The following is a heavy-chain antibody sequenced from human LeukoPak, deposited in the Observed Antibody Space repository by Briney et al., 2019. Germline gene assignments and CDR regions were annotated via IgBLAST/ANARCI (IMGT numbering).Heavy chain of an antibody. CDR3: ARGSAVTTTVY. V-gene: IGHV1-69*05. D-gene: IGHD4-17*01. J-gene: IGHJ4*02. CDR2: IIPIFGTA. Sequence: SVKVSCKASGYTFTSYGISWVRQAPGQGLEWMGGIIPIFGTANYAQKFQGRVTITTDESTSTAYMELSSLRSEDTVVYYCARGSAVTTTVYWGQGTLVTVSS. CDR1: GYTFTSYG.